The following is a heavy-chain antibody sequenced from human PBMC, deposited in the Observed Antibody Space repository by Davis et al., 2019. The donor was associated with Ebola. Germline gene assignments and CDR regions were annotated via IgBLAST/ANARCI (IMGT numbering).Heavy chain of an antibody. CDR3: ARLYYGSGSYYNWFDP. J-gene: IGHJ5*02. Sequence: SETLSLPCTVSGGSISSSSYYWDCIRQPPGKGLEWIGSISQSGNTYYSPSLKTRVTISVDTSKNQFSLKLSSVTAADTAVYYCARLYYGSGSYYNWFDPWGQGTLVTVSS. CDR2: ISQSGNT. V-gene: IGHV4-39*07. D-gene: IGHD3-10*01. CDR1: GGSISSSSYY.